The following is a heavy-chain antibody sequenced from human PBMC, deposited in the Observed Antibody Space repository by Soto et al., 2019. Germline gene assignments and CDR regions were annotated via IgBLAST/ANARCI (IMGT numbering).Heavy chain of an antibody. CDR1: GFTFSSYV. D-gene: IGHD3-3*01. V-gene: IGHV3-23*01. CDR3: AKDVDWLEWLYYYVMDV. Sequence: LRLSCAASGFTFSSYVMSWVRQAPGKGLEWVSAISGSGFSTYYADSAKGRFTISRDNSKNTLYLQMNTLRAEDTAVYYCAKDVDWLEWLYYYVMDVCAQGTTVTVTS. J-gene: IGHJ6*01. CDR2: ISGSGFST.